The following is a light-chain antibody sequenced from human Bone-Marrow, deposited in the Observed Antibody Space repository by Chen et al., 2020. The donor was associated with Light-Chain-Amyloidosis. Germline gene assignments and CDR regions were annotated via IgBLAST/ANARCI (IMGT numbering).Light chain of an antibody. Sequence: FMLTQPHSASESPGKTVIISCTRSSGSSATNYVQWYQQRPGSSPTTVIYEDDQRPSGVPDRFSGSIDRSSNSASLTISGLKTEDEADYYCQSYQGSSQGVFGGGTKLTVL. V-gene: IGLV6-57*01. CDR3: QSYQGSSQGV. CDR1: SGSSATNY. CDR2: EDD. J-gene: IGLJ3*02.